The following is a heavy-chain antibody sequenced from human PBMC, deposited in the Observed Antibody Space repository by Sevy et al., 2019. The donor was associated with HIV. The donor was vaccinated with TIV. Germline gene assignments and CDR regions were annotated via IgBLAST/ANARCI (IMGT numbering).Heavy chain of an antibody. CDR3: AGGRSNYSYAMDA. CDR1: GDSISRYY. Sequence: SETLSLTCTVSGDSISRYYCSWIRQPPGKGLEWIGYLYYSGSTNYNPSLKSRVTISADRSKNHIVLKLTSVYAADTAVYYCAGGRSNYSYAMDAWGQGTTVTVSS. D-gene: IGHD3-10*01. CDR2: LYYSGST. J-gene: IGHJ6*02. V-gene: IGHV4-59*01.